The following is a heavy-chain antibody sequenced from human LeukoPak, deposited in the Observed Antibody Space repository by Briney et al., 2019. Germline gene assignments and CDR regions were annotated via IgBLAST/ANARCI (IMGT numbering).Heavy chain of an antibody. J-gene: IGHJ4*02. V-gene: IGHV4-30-4*01. CDR1: GGSISSGDYY. CDR3: ARDRSGGSSIDY. Sequence: SETLSLTCTVSGGSISSGDYYWSWIRQTPEKGLEWIGYIYYSGSTYYNPSLKSRVTISVDTSKNQFSLKLSSVTAADTAVYYCARDRSGGSSIDYWGQGTLVTVSS. CDR2: IYYSGST. D-gene: IGHD2-15*01.